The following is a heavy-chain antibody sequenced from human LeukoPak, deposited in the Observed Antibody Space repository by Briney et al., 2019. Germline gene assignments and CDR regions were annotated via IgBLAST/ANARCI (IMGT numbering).Heavy chain of an antibody. CDR3: AKDIAAGGVIDAFDI. V-gene: IGHV3-23*01. D-gene: IGHD6-13*01. Sequence: GGSLRLSCAASGFTFSSYAMSWVRQAPGKGLEWVSAISGSGGSTYYADSVKGRFTISRDNSKNTLYLQMNSLRAEDTAVNYCAKDIAAGGVIDAFDIWGQGTMVTVSS. CDR2: ISGSGGST. J-gene: IGHJ3*02. CDR1: GFTFSSYA.